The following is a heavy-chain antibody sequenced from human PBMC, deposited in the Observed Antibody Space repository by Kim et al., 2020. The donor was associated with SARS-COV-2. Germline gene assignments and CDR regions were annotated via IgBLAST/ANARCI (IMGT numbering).Heavy chain of an antibody. CDR2: INHSGST. CDR3: ARSSYGGYVG. J-gene: IGHJ4*02. V-gene: IGHV4-34*01. CDR1: GGSFSGYY. D-gene: IGHD5-12*01. Sequence: SETLSLTCAVYGGSFSGYYWSWIRQPPGKGLEWIGEINHSGSTNYNPSLKSRVTISVDTSKNQFSLKLSSVTAADTAVYYCARSSYGGYVGWGQGTLVTV.